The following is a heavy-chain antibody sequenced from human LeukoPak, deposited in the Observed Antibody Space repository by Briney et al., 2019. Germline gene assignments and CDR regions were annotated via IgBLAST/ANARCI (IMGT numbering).Heavy chain of an antibody. J-gene: IGHJ3*02. CDR2: ISTSSIYI. Sequence: PGGSLRLSCAASGVTFSSYSMNWVRQAPGKGLEWVSSISTSSIYIYYANSLKGRFTISRDNAKNSLYLQMNSLRVEDTAVYYCARGRDGYTLIDAFDIWGQGTMVTVSS. CDR3: ARGRDGYTLIDAFDI. CDR1: GVTFSSYS. D-gene: IGHD5-24*01. V-gene: IGHV3-21*01.